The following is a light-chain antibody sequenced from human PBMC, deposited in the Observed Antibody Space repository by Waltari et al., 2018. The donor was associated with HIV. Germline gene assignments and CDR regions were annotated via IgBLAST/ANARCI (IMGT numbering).Light chain of an antibody. CDR3: STWDKTQSAQV. CDR2: SNH. Sequence: QPVLTHLPSVSATPGQTVTIPCSGSDSNIGTSSVYWYQVLPVTTPRLLIFSNHERPSGVPGRFSGSKSGASASLTIFGLRSEDEADYYCSTWDKTQSAQVFGGGTKLTVL. J-gene: IGLJ3*02. CDR1: DSNIGTSS. V-gene: IGLV1-47*01.